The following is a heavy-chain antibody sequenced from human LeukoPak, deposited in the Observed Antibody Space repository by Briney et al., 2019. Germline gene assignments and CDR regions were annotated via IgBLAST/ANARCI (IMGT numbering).Heavy chain of an antibody. D-gene: IGHD3-16*01. CDR1: GFTFSSYA. J-gene: IGHJ4*02. Sequence: GGSLRLSCAASGFTFSSYAMQLVRQAPGKGLEWVSAISGSGGSTYYADSVKGRFTISRDNSKNTLYLQMNSLRAEDTAVYFCAKAPGGIVGYWGQGTLVTVSS. CDR2: ISGSGGST. CDR3: AKAPGGIVGY. V-gene: IGHV3-23*01.